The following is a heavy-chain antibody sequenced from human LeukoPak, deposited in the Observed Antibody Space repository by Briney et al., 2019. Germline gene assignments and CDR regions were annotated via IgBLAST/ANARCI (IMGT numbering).Heavy chain of an antibody. D-gene: IGHD3-10*01. Sequence: GESLKISCKGSGYSFTSYWIGWVRQMPGKGLEWMGIIYPGDSDTRYSPSFQGQVTISADKSISTAYLQWSSLKASDTAMYYCARLSAPVSPDTNWFDPWGQGTLVTVSS. CDR1: GYSFTSYW. CDR2: IYPGDSDT. J-gene: IGHJ5*02. V-gene: IGHV5-51*01. CDR3: ARLSAPVSPDTNWFDP.